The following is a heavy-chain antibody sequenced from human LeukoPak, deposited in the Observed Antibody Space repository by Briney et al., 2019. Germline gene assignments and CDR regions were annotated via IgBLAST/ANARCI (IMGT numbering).Heavy chain of an antibody. CDR2: IYYSGST. Sequence: SETLSLTCTVSGGSISSYYRSWIRQPPGKGLEWIGYIYYSGSTNYNPSLKSRVTISVDTSKNQFSLKLSSVTAADTAVYYCARTLPITMVRGPLRAFDIWGQGTMVTVSS. J-gene: IGHJ3*02. CDR3: ARTLPITMVRGPLRAFDI. V-gene: IGHV4-59*01. CDR1: GGSISSYY. D-gene: IGHD3-10*01.